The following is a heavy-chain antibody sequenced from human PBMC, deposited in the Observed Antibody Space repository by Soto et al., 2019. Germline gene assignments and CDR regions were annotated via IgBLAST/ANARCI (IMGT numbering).Heavy chain of an antibody. D-gene: IGHD1-26*01. V-gene: IGHV3-23*01. Sequence: PGGSLRLSCAASGFTFSSYAMSWVRQAPGKGLEWVSAISGSGGSTYYADSVKGRFTISRDNSKNTLYLQMNSLRAEDTAVYYCAKGRSYRNKYGMDVWGQGTTVTVSS. CDR2: ISGSGGST. J-gene: IGHJ6*02. CDR1: GFTFSSYA. CDR3: AKGRSYRNKYGMDV.